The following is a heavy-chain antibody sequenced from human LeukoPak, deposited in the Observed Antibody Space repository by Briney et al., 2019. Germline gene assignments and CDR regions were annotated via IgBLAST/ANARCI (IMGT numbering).Heavy chain of an antibody. CDR3: ARRFDS. V-gene: IGHV3-48*01. CDR2: IGPGGDI. CDR1: GFSFTAYS. J-gene: IGHJ4*02. Sequence: GGSLRLSCAASGFSFTAYSMNWVPQAPGRGLEWISYIGPGGDIYYADSVTGRFTVSRDTAKNSLYLQMNGLRVEDTAVYYCARRFDSWGQGTLVTVSS.